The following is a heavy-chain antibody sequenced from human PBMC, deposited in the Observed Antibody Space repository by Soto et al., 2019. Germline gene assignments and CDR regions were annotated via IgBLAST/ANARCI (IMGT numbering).Heavy chain of an antibody. CDR3: ARYRREAVAGYTLDN. CDR2: VYNSGST. D-gene: IGHD6-13*01. Sequence: SETLSLTCTASGGSISSNYWTWIRQPPGKGLEWIGYVYNSGSTNYNPSLKSRVTISEDTSKSQFSLKVNSMTAADTAVYYCARYRREAVAGYTLDNWGQGILVSVSS. CDR1: GGSISSNY. J-gene: IGHJ4*02. V-gene: IGHV4-59*01.